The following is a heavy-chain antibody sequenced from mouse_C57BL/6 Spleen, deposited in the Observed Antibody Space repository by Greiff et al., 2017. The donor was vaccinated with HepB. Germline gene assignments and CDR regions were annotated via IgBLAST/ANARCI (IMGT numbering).Heavy chain of an antibody. V-gene: IGHV1-82*01. Sequence: QVQLQQSGPELVKPGASVKISCKASGYAFSSSWMNWVKQRPGKGLEWIGRIYPGDGDTNYNGKFKGKAKLTADKSSSTAYMQRSSLTSEDSAVYFCARESYYGSSPYFDYWGQGTTLTVSS. J-gene: IGHJ2*01. CDR1: GYAFSSSW. D-gene: IGHD1-1*01. CDR3: ARESYYGSSPYFDY. CDR2: IYPGDGDT.